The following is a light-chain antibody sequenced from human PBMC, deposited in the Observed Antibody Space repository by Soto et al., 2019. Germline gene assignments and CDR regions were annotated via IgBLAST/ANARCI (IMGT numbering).Light chain of an antibody. V-gene: IGLV1-44*01. CDR2: SNN. Sequence: QSVLTQPPSASGTPGQRVTISCSGSSSNIGSNTVNWYQQLPGTAPKLLIYSNNQRPSGVPDRFSGSKSGTSASLALSGLQCEDEADYYCAAWDDSLNGVVFGGGTKLTVL. CDR3: AAWDDSLNGVV. CDR1: SSNIGSNT. J-gene: IGLJ2*01.